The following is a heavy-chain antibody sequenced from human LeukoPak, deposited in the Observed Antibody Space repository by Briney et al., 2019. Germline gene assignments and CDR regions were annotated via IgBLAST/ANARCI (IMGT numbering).Heavy chain of an antibody. V-gene: IGHV4-59*12. D-gene: IGHD5-18*01. Sequence: SETLSLTCTVSGGSISGYYWSWIRQTPGKGLEWIGNIYYSGSTNYNTSLKSRVTISVDTSKNQISLKLSSVTAADTAVYYCARVMIAGNVGTAIAMDVWGKGTTVTVSS. CDR3: ARVMIAGNVGTAIAMDV. J-gene: IGHJ6*04. CDR1: GGSISGYY. CDR2: IYYSGST.